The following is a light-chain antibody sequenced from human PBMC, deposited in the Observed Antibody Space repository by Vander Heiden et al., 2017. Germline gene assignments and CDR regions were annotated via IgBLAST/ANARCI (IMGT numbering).Light chain of an antibody. CDR2: DVS. CDR1: SSDVGGYNY. J-gene: IGLJ2*01. CDR3: TSYTSRTTWV. V-gene: IGLV2-14*03. Sequence: QSALTQPASVSGSPGQSITISCTGTSSDVGGYNYVSWYQQHPGKAPKVMIYDVSNRPSGVSNRFSGSKSVNTASLTISGLQAEDEADYYCTSYTSRTTWVFGGGTKLTVL.